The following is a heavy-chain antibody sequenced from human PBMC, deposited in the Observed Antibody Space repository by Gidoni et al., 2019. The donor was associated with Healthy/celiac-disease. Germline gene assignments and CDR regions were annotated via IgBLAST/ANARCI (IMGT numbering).Heavy chain of an antibody. D-gene: IGHD2-15*01. CDR2: ISSNGGST. V-gene: IGHV3-64*01. J-gene: IGHJ4*02. Sequence: EVQLVESGGGLVQPGGSLRLSCAASGFTFSSYAMHWVGQAPGKGLDYVSAISSNGGSTYYANSVKGRFTIYRDNSKNTLYLQMGSLRAEDMAVYYCARSVVVVAAPFYYWGQGTLVTVSS. CDR1: GFTFSSYA. CDR3: ARSVVVVAAPFYY.